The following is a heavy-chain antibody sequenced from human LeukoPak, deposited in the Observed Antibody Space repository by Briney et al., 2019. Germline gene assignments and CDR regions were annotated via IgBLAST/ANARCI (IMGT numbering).Heavy chain of an antibody. Sequence: PGGSLRLSCAASGFTFSSYSMNWVRQAPGKGLEWVSSISSSSSYIYYADSVKGRFTISRDNAKNSLYLQMNSLRAEDTAVYYCARDHRDGQTFDYWGQGTPVTVSS. CDR3: ARDHRDGQTFDY. V-gene: IGHV3-21*01. J-gene: IGHJ4*02. CDR2: ISSSSSYI. CDR1: GFTFSSYS. D-gene: IGHD5-24*01.